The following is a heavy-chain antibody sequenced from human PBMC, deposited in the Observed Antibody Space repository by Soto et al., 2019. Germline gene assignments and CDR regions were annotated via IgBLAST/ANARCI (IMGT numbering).Heavy chain of an antibody. CDR3: ATALDIVVVPAAMDV. CDR1: GYTITELS. J-gene: IGHJ6*01. Sequence: ASVKVSCKVSGYTITELSMHWVRQAPGKGLEWMGGFDPEDGETIYAQKFQGRVTMTEDTSTDTAYMELSSLRSEDTAVYYCATALDIVVVPAAMDVWGQGTTVTVSS. D-gene: IGHD2-2*03. V-gene: IGHV1-24*01. CDR2: FDPEDGET.